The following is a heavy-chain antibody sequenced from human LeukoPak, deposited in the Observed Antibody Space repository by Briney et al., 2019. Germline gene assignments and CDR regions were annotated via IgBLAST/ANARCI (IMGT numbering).Heavy chain of an antibody. V-gene: IGHV3-21*04. CDR1: GFTFSSYS. J-gene: IGHJ4*02. CDR3: ARGVGTYYFDY. CDR2: ISSSSSYI. Sequence: GGSLRLSCAASGFTFSSYSMNWVRQAPGKGLEWVSSISSSSSYIYYADSVKGRFTISRDNAKNSLYLQMNSLRADDTAVYYCARGVGTYYFDYWGQGTLVTVSS. D-gene: IGHD1-1*01.